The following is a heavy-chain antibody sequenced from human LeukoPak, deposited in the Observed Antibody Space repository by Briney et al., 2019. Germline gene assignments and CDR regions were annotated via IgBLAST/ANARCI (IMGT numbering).Heavy chain of an antibody. CDR3: AKVDILTGYSHSHFDY. Sequence: PGGSLRLSCAASGFNFSSYAMSWVRQAPGKGLEWVSAISGSGGSTYYADSVKGRFTISRDNSKNTLYLQMNSLRAEDTAVYYCAKVDILTGYSHSHFDYWGQGTLVTVSS. D-gene: IGHD3-9*01. J-gene: IGHJ4*02. CDR1: GFNFSSYA. CDR2: ISGSGGST. V-gene: IGHV3-23*01.